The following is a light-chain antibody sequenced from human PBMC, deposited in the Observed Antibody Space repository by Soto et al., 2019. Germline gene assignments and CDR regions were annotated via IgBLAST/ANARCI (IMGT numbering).Light chain of an antibody. Sequence: NVLTHSPATLSLKPGERATLSCRASQSVSSYLAWYQQKPGQAPRLLIYGASTRATGIPARFSGSGSGTDFTLTISRLDPEDFAVYYCQQYGSSPLTFGEGTMV. V-gene: IGKV3-20*01. CDR2: GAS. CDR3: QQYGSSPLT. CDR1: QSVSSY. J-gene: IGKJ1*01.